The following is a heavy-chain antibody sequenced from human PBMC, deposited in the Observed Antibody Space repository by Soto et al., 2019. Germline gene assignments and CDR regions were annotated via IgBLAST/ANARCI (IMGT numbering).Heavy chain of an antibody. CDR2: TNAVDGNR. D-gene: IGHD6-19*01. CDR1: GYTFTHYA. J-gene: IGHJ6*02. CDR3: ASSSTWGWADNFYAMDV. V-gene: IGHV1-3*01. Sequence: QAHLVQSGAEVKKPGASVKVSCQAFGYTFTHYAIHWLRQAPGHSLEWLGWTNAVDGNRKYSESFQGRVTLTTDTSANAAYMELSSLTSEDTAMYYCASSSTWGWADNFYAMDVWGQGTTVIVSS.